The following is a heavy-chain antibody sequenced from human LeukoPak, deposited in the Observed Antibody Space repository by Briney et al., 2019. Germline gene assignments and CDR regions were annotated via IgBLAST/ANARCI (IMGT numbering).Heavy chain of an antibody. Sequence: SQTLSLTCTVSGGSISSGGYYWSWIRQPPGKGLEWIGYIYHSGSTYYNPSLKSRVTISVDRSKNQFSLKLSSVTAADTAVYYCARTSWSDGGAFDYWGQGTLVTVSS. CDR3: ARTSWSDGGAFDY. D-gene: IGHD2-2*01. J-gene: IGHJ4*02. CDR1: GGSISSGGYY. V-gene: IGHV4-30-2*01. CDR2: IYHSGST.